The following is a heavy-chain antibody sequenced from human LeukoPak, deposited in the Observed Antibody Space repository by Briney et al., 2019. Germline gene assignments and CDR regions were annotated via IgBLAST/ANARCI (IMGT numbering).Heavy chain of an antibody. V-gene: IGHV3-23*01. D-gene: IGHD5-12*01. Sequence: PGRSLRLSCAASGFAFSSYAISWVRQAPGKGLEWVSSISGSGGSTYYADSVKGRFTISRDNFKNTLYLQMNSLRVEDTAVYYCAKDRGRYSYGSVDYWGQGTLVTVSS. CDR1: GFAFSSYA. CDR3: AKDRGRYSYGSVDY. J-gene: IGHJ4*02. CDR2: ISGSGGST.